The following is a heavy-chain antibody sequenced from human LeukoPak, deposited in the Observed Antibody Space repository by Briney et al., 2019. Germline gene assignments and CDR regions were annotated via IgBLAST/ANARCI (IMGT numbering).Heavy chain of an antibody. Sequence: SETLSLTCAVSGGSFSGYYWSWIRQPPGKGLEWIGEINHSGSTNYNPSLKSRVTISVDTSKNQFSLKLSSVTAADTAVYYCARYPTGRSTVTSFDYWGQGTLVTVSS. J-gene: IGHJ4*02. D-gene: IGHD4-17*01. CDR3: ARYPTGRSTVTSFDY. CDR1: GGSFSGYY. CDR2: INHSGST. V-gene: IGHV4-34*01.